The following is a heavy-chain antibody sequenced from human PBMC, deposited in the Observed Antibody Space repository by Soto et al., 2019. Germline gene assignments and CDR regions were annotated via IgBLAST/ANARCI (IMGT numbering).Heavy chain of an antibody. D-gene: IGHD1-7*01. CDR1: GFTFDDYA. Sequence: EVQLVESGGGLVQPGRSLRLSCGASGFTFDDYAMHWVRQAPGKGLEWVSGISWNSGSIAYADSVKGRFTISRDNAKNXLYLQMNSLTPEDTALYYCAKDFSDIWDYRRDFGYWGQGTLVTVSS. CDR3: AKDFSDIWDYRRDFGY. J-gene: IGHJ4*02. CDR2: ISWNSGSI. V-gene: IGHV3-9*01.